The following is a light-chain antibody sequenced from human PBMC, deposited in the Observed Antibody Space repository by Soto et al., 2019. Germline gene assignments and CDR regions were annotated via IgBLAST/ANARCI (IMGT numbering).Light chain of an antibody. V-gene: IGKV3-11*01. J-gene: IGKJ4*01. CDR3: HQSGRWHMHT. Sequence: EIVLTQSPATLSLSPGEIATLSCRASQSVSSYLGWYQQKHGQAPMLLIYDASTSATGIPARVSGSGSGTGCNLTISSLEPEDFAVYSCHQSGRWHMHTFGGGTKVEI. CDR2: DAS. CDR1: QSVSSY.